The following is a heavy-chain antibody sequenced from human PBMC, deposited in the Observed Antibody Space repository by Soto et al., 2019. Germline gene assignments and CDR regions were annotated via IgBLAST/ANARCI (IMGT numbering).Heavy chain of an antibody. D-gene: IGHD2-2*01. Sequence: ASVKVSCKASGYTFTDYYMHWVRQAPGQGLEWMGWTNPNSGGTNYAQKFQGRVTMTRVTSISTAYMELSSLRSDDTALYYCAKDPNIVVVPAATGGMDVWGQGTTVTVSS. CDR1: GYTFTDYY. V-gene: IGHV1-2*02. CDR2: TNPNSGGT. J-gene: IGHJ6*02. CDR3: AKDPNIVVVPAATGGMDV.